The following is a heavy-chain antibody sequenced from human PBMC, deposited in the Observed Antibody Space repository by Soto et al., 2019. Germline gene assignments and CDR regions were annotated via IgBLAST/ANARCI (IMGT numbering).Heavy chain of an antibody. V-gene: IGHV1-69*13. CDR1: GGTFSSYA. CDR3: ARDLAAPLANAGLKYYYDSSGYYLGAFDT. D-gene: IGHD3-22*01. CDR2: IIPIFGTA. Sequence: GASVKVSCKASGGTFSSYAISWVRQAPGQGLEWMGGIIPIFGTANYAQKFQGRVTITADESTSTAYMELSSLRSEDTAVYYCARDLAAPLANAGLKYYYDSSGYYLGAFDTWGQGTMFTVPS. J-gene: IGHJ3*02.